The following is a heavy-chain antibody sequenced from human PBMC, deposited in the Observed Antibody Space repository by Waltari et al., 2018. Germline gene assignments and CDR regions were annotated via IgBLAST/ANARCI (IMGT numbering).Heavy chain of an antibody. CDR2: IYYSGST. V-gene: IGHV4-39*02. Sequence: QLQLQESGPGLVKPSKTLSLTCTVSGGSLSSSSYSWGWIRQPPGKGLECIGSIYYSGSTYYNPSLKSRVTISVDTSKNQCSLKLSSVTAADTAVYYCAREGRILNWFDPWGQGTLVTVSS. CDR3: AREGRILNWFDP. J-gene: IGHJ5*02. CDR1: GGSLSSSSYS.